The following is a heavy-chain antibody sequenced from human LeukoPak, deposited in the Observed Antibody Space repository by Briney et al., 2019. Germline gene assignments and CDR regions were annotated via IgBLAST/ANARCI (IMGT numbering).Heavy chain of an antibody. CDR2: ISSSSTI. CDR1: GFTFSSYS. D-gene: IGHD3-3*01. Sequence: PGGSLRLSCAASGFTFSSYSMNCVRQAPGKGLEWVSYISSSSTIYYADSVKGRFTISRDNAKNSLYLQMNSLRAEDTAVYHCASPVENDFWSGYPVGGYGMDVWGQGTTVTVSS. CDR3: ASPVENDFWSGYPVGGYGMDV. V-gene: IGHV3-48*01. J-gene: IGHJ6*02.